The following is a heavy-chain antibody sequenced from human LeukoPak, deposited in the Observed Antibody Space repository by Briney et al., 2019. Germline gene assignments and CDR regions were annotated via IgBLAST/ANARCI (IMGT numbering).Heavy chain of an antibody. CDR1: GFTFNKYD. V-gene: IGHV3-30*04. CDR3: ARKYTTSYYSIDY. J-gene: IGHJ4*02. D-gene: IGHD2-2*01. CDR2: ISYDGSKE. Sequence: GGSLRLSCAASGFTFNKYDMHWVRQAPGKGLDWVTFISYDGSKEHYADSVKGRFTISRDNSNQTVYLQMNSLKTEDTALYFYARKYTTSYYSIDYWGQGTLVTVSS.